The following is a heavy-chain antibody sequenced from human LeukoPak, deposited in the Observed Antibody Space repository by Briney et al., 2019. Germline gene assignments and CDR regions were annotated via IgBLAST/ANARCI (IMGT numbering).Heavy chain of an antibody. CDR2: IKQDGSGK. J-gene: IGHJ3*02. Sequence: GGSLRLSCAASGFTFSSYWMSWVRQAPGKGLEWVANIKQDGSGKYYVDSVKGRFTISRDNAKNSLYLQMNSLRAEDTAVYYCARVRIVGASHDAFDIWGQGTMVTVSS. V-gene: IGHV3-7*01. D-gene: IGHD1-26*01. CDR3: ARVRIVGASHDAFDI. CDR1: GFTFSSYW.